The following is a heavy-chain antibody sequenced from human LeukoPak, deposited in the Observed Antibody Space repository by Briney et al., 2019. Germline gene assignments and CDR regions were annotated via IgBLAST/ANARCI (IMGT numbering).Heavy chain of an antibody. V-gene: IGHV3-21*06. CDR2: ISSSSSNI. Sequence: GGSLRLSCEASGFIYRDFTMAWVRQAPGKGLEWVSSISSSSSNILYAESVKGRFIISRDNAKNSVFLQLNSLRVEDAAMYYCVRDAYCGGDCYPPSGTEYCQHWGQGTLVAVSS. CDR3: VRDAYCGGDCYPPSGTEYCQH. J-gene: IGHJ1*01. CDR1: GFIYRDFT. D-gene: IGHD2-21*02.